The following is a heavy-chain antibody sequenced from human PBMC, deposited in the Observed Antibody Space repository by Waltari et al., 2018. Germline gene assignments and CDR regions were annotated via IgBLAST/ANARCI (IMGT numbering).Heavy chain of an antibody. CDR2: ISADNGTT. D-gene: IGHD4-4*01. V-gene: IGHV1-18*01. CDR1: GYTFTSYG. CDR3: ARDPQVTPFDY. J-gene: IGHJ4*02. Sequence: QVQLVQSGAEVKKPGASVKVSCKASGYTFTSYGISWVRQAPGQGLEWMGWISADNGTTNNAQKLKGRVTMTTDTSTSTAYMELRSLRSADTAVYYCARDPQVTPFDYWGQGTLVTVSS.